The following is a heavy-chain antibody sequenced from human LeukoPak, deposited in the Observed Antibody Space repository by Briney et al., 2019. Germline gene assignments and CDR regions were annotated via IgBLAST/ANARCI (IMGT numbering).Heavy chain of an antibody. J-gene: IGHJ4*02. CDR2: INPNSGGT. CDR1: GYTFTGYY. D-gene: IGHD2-2*01. V-gene: IGHV1-2*02. CDR3: ACTSHQVWAFDY. Sequence: ASVKVSCKASGYTFTGYYMHWVRQAPGQGLEWMGWINPNSGGTNYAQKFQGRVTMTRDTSISTAYMELSRLRSDNTAVYYCACTSHQVWAFDYWGQGTLITVSS.